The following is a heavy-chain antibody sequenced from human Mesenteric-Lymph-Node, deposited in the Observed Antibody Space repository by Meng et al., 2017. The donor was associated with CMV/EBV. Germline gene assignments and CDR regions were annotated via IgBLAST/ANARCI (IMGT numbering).Heavy chain of an antibody. CDR1: GYTFTSYD. Sequence: ASVKVSCKASGYTFTSYDINWVRQAPGQGLEWMGWISTYNGNTNYAQKFQGRVTMTRDTSTNTANMELRSLRSDDTAVYYCARDPEWELLRPHHFAYWGQGTLVTVSS. V-gene: IGHV1-18*01. CDR2: ISTYNGNT. J-gene: IGHJ4*02. CDR3: ARDPEWELLRPHHFAY. D-gene: IGHD1-26*01.